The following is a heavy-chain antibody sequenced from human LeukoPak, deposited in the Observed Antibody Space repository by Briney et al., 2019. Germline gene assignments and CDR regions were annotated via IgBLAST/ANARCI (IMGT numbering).Heavy chain of an antibody. Sequence: SETLSLTCTVSGGSISSYYWSWIRQPPGKGLEWIGYICYSGSTNYNPSLMSRVTISVETSKNQFSLKLSSVTAADTAVYYCARLGCSSTSCQNDYWGQGTLVTVSS. CDR2: ICYSGST. CDR3: ARLGCSSTSCQNDY. V-gene: IGHV4-59*01. CDR1: GGSISSYY. D-gene: IGHD2-2*01. J-gene: IGHJ4*02.